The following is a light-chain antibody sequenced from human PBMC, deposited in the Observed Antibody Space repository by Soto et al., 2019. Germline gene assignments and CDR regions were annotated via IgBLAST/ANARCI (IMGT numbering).Light chain of an antibody. CDR1: QDINKF. CDR2: SAS. Sequence: IQLTQSPSSLSASVGDRVTLTCRASQDINKFLAWFQQTPGKAPKLLVYSASTLHSGVPSRFSGSGSGTDFALTISSLPPEDFATCYRQQLKTYPYPFGQGTRLDIK. J-gene: IGKJ2*01. CDR3: QQLKTYPYP. V-gene: IGKV1-9*01.